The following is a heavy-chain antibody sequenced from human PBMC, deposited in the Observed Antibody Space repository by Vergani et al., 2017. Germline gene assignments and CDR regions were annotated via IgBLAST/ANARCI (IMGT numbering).Heavy chain of an antibody. CDR1: GGSISSSSYY. V-gene: IGHV4-39*07. Sequence: QLQLQESGPGLVKPSETLSLTCTVSGGSISSSSYYWGWIRQPPGKGLEWIGSIYYSGSTYYNPSLKSRVTISVDTSKNQFSLKLSSVTAADTAVYYCASWYYDFWSGYSNWGQGTLVTGSS. CDR3: ASWYYDFWSGYSN. D-gene: IGHD3-3*01. J-gene: IGHJ4*02. CDR2: IYYSGST.